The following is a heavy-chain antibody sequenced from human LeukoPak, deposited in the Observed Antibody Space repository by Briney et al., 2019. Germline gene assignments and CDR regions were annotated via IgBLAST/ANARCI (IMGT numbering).Heavy chain of an antibody. CDR3: VTIFGVVIIPYYYYGMDV. Sequence: GGSLRLSCAVSGLTFSSSWMDWVRQAPGKGLEWVGRIKSKTDGGTTDYAAPVKGRFTISRDDSKNTLYLQMNSLKTEDTAVYYCVTIFGVVIIPYYYYGMDVWGQGTTVTVSS. CDR1: GLTFSSSW. V-gene: IGHV3-15*01. CDR2: IKSKTDGGTT. D-gene: IGHD3-3*01. J-gene: IGHJ6*02.